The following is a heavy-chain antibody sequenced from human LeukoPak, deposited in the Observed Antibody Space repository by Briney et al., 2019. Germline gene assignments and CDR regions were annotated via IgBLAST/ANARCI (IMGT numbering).Heavy chain of an antibody. D-gene: IGHD2-2*01. J-gene: IGHJ5*02. V-gene: IGHV4-59*01. CDR3: ARSPDIVVVPAAILNWFDP. Sequence: PSETLSLTCTVSGGSISSYYWSCIRQPPGKGLEWIGHIYYSGSTNYNPSLKSRVTISVDTSKNQFSLKLSSVTAADTAVYYCARSPDIVVVPAAILNWFDPWGQGTLVTVSS. CDR1: GGSISSYY. CDR2: IYYSGST.